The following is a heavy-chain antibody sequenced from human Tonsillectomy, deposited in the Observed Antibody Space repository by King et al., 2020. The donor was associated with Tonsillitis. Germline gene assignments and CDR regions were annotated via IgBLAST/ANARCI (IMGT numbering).Heavy chain of an antibody. V-gene: IGHV4-34*01. J-gene: IGHJ4*02. CDR2: SNHYGST. CDR1: GGSFSGYY. Sequence: VQLQQWGAGLLKPSETLSLTCAVYGGSFSGYYWSWIRQPPGKGLEWIGESNHYGSTNYNPSLNSRVTISADTSKNQFSLKLSSVTAADTAVYYCARGGFDILTGYYNVYWGQGTLVTVSS. D-gene: IGHD3-9*01. CDR3: ARGGFDILTGYYNVY.